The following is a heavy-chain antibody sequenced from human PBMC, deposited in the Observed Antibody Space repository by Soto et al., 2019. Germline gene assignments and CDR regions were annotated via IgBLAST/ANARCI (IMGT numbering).Heavy chain of an antibody. CDR3: ARDGRYFDWLLSSYYYYMDV. CDR2: ISYDGSNK. J-gene: IGHJ6*03. CDR1: GFTFSSYA. V-gene: IGHV3-30*04. Sequence: GGSLRLSCAASGFTFSSYAMHWVRQAPGKGLEWVAVISYDGSNKYYADSVKGRFTISRDNSKNTLYLQMNSLRAEDTAVYYCARDGRYFDWLLSSYYYYMDVWGKGTTVTVSS. D-gene: IGHD3-9*01.